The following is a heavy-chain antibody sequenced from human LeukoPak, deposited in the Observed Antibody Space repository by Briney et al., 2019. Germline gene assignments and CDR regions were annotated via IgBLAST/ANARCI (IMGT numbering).Heavy chain of an antibody. V-gene: IGHV3-30*04. CDR2: ISYDGSNK. CDR1: GFSFSSYA. D-gene: IGHD2-2*01. Sequence: GGSLRLSCAASGFSFSSYAIHWVRQAPGKGLEWVSVISYDGSNKYYTDSVKGRFTISRDNSKNTLYLQMNSLRAEDTAVYYCAKAMPFVVVPAALFDYWGQGTLVTVSS. CDR3: AKAMPFVVVPAALFDY. J-gene: IGHJ4*02.